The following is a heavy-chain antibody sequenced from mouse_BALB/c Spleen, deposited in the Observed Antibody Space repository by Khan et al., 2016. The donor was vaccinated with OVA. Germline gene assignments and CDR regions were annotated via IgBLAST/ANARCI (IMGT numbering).Heavy chain of an antibody. J-gene: IGHJ2*01. CDR2: INPSTGYT. D-gene: IGHD1-1*01. CDR3: ARRGLRWDFDY. Sequence: QVQLKQSGAELAKPGASVKMSCKASGYTFINYWILWIKQRPGQGLEWIGYINPSTGYTEYNQNFKDKATLTAVISSSTAYMQLSSLTSEDSAVYYCARRGLRWDFDYWGQGTTLTVSS. CDR1: GYTFINYW. V-gene: IGHV1-7*01.